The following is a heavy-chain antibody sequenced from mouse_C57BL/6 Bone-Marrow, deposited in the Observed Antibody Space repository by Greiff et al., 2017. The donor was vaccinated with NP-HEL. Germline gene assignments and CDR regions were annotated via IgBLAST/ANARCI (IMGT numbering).Heavy chain of an antibody. CDR1: GFTFSDYG. CDR3: ARLDGYDL. V-gene: IGHV5-17*01. Sequence: EVMLVESGGGLVKPGGSLKLSCAASGFTFSDYGMHWVRQAPEKGLEWVAYISRGSSTIYYADTVKGRFTISRDNAKNTLFLQMNSLRSEDTAMYYCARLDGYDLWGQGTTLTVSS. J-gene: IGHJ2*01. CDR2: ISRGSSTI. D-gene: IGHD2-2*01.